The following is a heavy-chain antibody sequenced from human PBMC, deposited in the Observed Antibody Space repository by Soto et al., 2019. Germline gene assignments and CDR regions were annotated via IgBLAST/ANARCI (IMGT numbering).Heavy chain of an antibody. D-gene: IGHD3-3*01. Sequence: GGSLRLSCAVSGFTFSNYPMSWFRQAPGKGLEWVAYIRTAAYGATTEYAASVKDRFTISRDDSESIASLQMSSLKTEDTAVYYCSRAIRLSGDSFDIWGQGTLVTVSS. CDR1: GFTFSNYP. CDR3: SRAIRLSGDSFDI. CDR2: IRTAAYGATT. V-gene: IGHV3-49*03. J-gene: IGHJ3*02.